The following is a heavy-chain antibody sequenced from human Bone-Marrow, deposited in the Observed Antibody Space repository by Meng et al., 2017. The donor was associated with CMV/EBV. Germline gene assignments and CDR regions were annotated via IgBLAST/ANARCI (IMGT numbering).Heavy chain of an antibody. CDR3: ARISGGENYYDSSGYYYYFTY. Sequence: ASVKVSCKASGYTFTSYYMHWVRQAPGQGLEWMGIINPSGGSTSYGQKFQGRVTMTRDTSTSTVYMELSSLRSEDTTVYYCARISGGENYYDSSGYYYYFTYWGQGTLVTVSS. CDR1: GYTFTSYY. J-gene: IGHJ4*02. CDR2: INPSGGST. D-gene: IGHD3-22*01. V-gene: IGHV1-46*01.